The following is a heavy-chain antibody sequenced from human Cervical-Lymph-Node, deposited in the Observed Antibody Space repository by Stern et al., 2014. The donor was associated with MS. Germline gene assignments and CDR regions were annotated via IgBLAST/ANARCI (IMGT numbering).Heavy chain of an antibody. CDR2: ISYDGSNK. J-gene: IGHJ4*02. Sequence: DQLVESGGGVVQPGRSLRLSCAASGFTFSSYAMHWVRPAPGKGLEWVALISYDGSNKYYADSVKGRFTISRDNSKNTLYLQMNSLRGEDTAVYYCARAREYSSGWSRYWGQGTLVTVSS. CDR1: GFTFSSYA. D-gene: IGHD6-19*01. V-gene: IGHV3-30-3*01. CDR3: ARAREYSSGWSRY.